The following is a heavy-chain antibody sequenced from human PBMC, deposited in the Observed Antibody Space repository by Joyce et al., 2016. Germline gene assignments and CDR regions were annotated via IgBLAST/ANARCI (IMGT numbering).Heavy chain of an antibody. V-gene: IGHV3-30*18. Sequence: QVQLVESGGGVVQPGMSLRLSCAASGFTFIIYGVHWVRQAPGKGREWVAVISYDGINKHYRDSVKGRFTISRDNSKNTLYLQMNDLRAEDTAVYYCAKFFMSATPSPNDAFDIWGQGTMVTVSS. CDR3: AKFFMSATPSPNDAFDI. D-gene: IGHD2-2*01. CDR1: GFTFIIYG. J-gene: IGHJ3*02. CDR2: ISYDGINK.